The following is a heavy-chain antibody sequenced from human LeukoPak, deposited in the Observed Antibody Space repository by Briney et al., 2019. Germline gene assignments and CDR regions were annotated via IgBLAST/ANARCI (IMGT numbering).Heavy chain of an antibody. CDR2: IYYSGST. V-gene: IGHV4-39*07. CDR1: GGSISSTSYY. D-gene: IGHD2-2*03. CDR3: ARLLRVGYCSTTTCNWFYP. Sequence: SETLSLTCVVSGGSISSTSYYWGWIRQPPGKGLEWIGSIYYSGSTYYSPSLKSRVTISVDTSKNQFSLKLSSVTAADTAVYYCARLLRVGYCSTTTCNWFYPWGQGTLVTVSS. J-gene: IGHJ5*02.